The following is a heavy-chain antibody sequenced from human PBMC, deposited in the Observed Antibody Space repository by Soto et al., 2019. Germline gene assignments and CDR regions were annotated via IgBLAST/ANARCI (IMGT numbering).Heavy chain of an antibody. J-gene: IGHJ5*02. V-gene: IGHV4-30-4*01. CDR3: ARADEYGGKYH. Sequence: SETLSLTCTVSGGSISSGDYYWSWIRQPPGKGLEWIGYIYYSGSTYYNPSLKSRVTISVDTSKNQFSLKLSSVTAADTAVYYCARADEYGGKYHWGQGTLVTVSS. CDR2: IYYSGST. D-gene: IGHD4-17*01. CDR1: GGSISSGDYY.